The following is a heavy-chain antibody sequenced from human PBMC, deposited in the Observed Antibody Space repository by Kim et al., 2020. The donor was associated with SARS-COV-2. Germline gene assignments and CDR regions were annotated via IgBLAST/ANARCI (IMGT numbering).Heavy chain of an antibody. J-gene: IGHJ6*02. CDR2: INPNSGGT. V-gene: IGHV1-2*02. D-gene: IGHD3-22*01. Sequence: ASVKVSCKASGYTFTGYYMHWVRQAPGQGLEWMGWINPNSGGTNYAQKFQGRVTMTRDTSISTAYMELSRLRSDDTAVYYCARWSMIVVAGGMDVWGQGTTVTVSS. CDR1: GYTFTGYY. CDR3: ARWSMIVVAGGMDV.